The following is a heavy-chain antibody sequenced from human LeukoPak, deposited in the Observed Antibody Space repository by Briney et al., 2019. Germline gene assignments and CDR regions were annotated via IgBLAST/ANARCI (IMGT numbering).Heavy chain of an antibody. V-gene: IGHV3-30-3*01. CDR1: GLTFSNYD. CDR3: VKVAVQTQVVPAAIFFDY. D-gene: IGHD2-2*01. J-gene: IGHJ4*02. CDR2: ISYDGSNK. Sequence: GGSLRLSCAASGLTFSNYDMYWVRQAPGKGPEWVALISYDGSNKHYADAVKGRFTISRDNSKDTLYLQMNSLSAEDTAVYYCVKVAVQTQVVPAAIFFDYWGQGTLVTVSS.